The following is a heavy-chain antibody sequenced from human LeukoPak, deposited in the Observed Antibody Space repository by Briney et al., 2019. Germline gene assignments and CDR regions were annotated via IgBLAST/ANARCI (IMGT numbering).Heavy chain of an antibody. CDR3: ARGSFLITFGGFIG. CDR1: GFTFSDYY. V-gene: IGHV3-11*04. CDR2: ISSSGSPI. J-gene: IGHJ4*02. Sequence: GGSLRLSCATSGFTFSDYYMSWIRQAPGKGLEWVSYISSSGSPIYYADSVKGRFTISRDNAKNSLFLQMNSLRAEDTAVYYCARGSFLITFGGFIGWGQGALVTVSS. D-gene: IGHD3-16*02.